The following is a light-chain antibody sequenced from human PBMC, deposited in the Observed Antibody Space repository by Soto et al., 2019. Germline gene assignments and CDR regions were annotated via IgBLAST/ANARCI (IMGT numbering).Light chain of an antibody. CDR3: QQSYSSRYT. J-gene: IGKJ2*01. V-gene: IGKV1-39*01. CDR2: AAS. Sequence: DIQMTQSPSSLSASVGDRVTITCRASQRINTYLNWYQLRPGKAPNLLIYAASSLQSGVPSRFSGSGSGTEFTLTISSLQPEDFATYYCQQSYSSRYTFGQGTRLEIK. CDR1: QRINTY.